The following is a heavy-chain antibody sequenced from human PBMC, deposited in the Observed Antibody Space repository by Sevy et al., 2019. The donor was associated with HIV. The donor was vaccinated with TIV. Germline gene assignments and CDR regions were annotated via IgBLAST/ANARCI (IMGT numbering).Heavy chain of an antibody. CDR2: IRSSSSTL. D-gene: IGHD4-17*01. J-gene: IGHJ6*02. Sequence: GGSLRLSCAASGFSFSSYSMNWVRQAPGKGLEWVSYIRSSSSTLYYADSVKGRFTISRDNAKNSLYLQMRSLGDEDTAVYYCARDHHDFGDATVILDNYHYGIDVVGQGTTVPVSS. CDR1: GFSFSSYS. V-gene: IGHV3-48*02. CDR3: ARDHHDFGDATVILDNYHYGIDV.